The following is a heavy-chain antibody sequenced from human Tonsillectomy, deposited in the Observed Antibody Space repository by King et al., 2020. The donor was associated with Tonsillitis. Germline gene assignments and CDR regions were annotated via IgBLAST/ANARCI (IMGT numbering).Heavy chain of an antibody. CDR2: IRSKAYGGTT. J-gene: IGHJ6*02. V-gene: IGHV3-49*03. D-gene: IGHD2-2*02. CDR3: TRGDDCSSTSCYRGYYYYGLDV. CDR1: GFTFGDYA. Sequence: VQLVESGGGLVQPGRSLRLSCTASGFTFGDYAMSWFRQAPGKGLEWVGFIRSKAYGGTTEYAAYVKGRFTISRDDSKSIAYLQMNSLKTEDTAVYYCTRGDDCSSTSCYRGYYYYGLDVWGQGTTVTVSS.